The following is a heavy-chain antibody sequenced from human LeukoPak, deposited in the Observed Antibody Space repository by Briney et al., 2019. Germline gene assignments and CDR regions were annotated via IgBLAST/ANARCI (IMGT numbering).Heavy chain of an antibody. D-gene: IGHD3-22*01. V-gene: IGHV1-2*02. Sequence: ASVKLFCNASRYTFTVYYMHWVRQAPGQGLEWMGWINPNSGGTNYAQKFQGRVTMTRDTSISTAYMELSRLRSDDTAVYYCARDTYYYDSSGYFDYWGQGTLVTVSS. J-gene: IGHJ4*02. CDR2: INPNSGGT. CDR1: RYTFTVYY. CDR3: ARDTYYYDSSGYFDY.